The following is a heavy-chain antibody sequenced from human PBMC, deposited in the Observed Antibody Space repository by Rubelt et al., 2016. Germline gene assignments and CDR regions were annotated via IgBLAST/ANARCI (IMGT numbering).Heavy chain of an antibody. CDR2: ISYDGSNK. J-gene: IGHJ4*02. CDR3: TAPRGE. Sequence: QVQLVESGGGVVQPGRSLRLSCAASGFTFSSYGMHWVRQAPGKGLEWVAVISYDGSNKYYADSVKGRFTISRDNSKNTLYLQMNSLKTEDTAVYYCTAPRGEWGQGTLVTVSS. CDR1: GFTFSSYG. V-gene: IGHV3-30*03. D-gene: IGHD3-16*01.